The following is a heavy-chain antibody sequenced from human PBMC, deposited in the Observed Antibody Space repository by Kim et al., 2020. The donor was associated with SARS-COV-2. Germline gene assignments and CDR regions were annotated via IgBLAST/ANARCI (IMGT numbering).Heavy chain of an antibody. CDR1: GDRVSSNSAA. CDR3: ARDPGIAVAGKGFPNSYYGMDV. CDR2: TYYRSKWYN. Sequence: SQTLSLTCAISGDRVSSNSAAWHWIRQSPSRGLEWLGRTYYRSKWYNDYAVSVKSRLTINPDTSKNQFSLQLNSVTPEDTAVYYCARDPGIAVAGKGFPNSYYGMDVWGQGTTVTVSS. J-gene: IGHJ6*02. D-gene: IGHD6-19*01. V-gene: IGHV6-1*01.